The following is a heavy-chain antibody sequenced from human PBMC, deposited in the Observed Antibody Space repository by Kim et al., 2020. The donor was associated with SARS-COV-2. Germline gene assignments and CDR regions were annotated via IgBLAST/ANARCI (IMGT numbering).Heavy chain of an antibody. CDR3: AKDIHPQYMVRGVITTPPFDY. V-gene: IGHV3-30*18. D-gene: IGHD3-10*01. J-gene: IGHJ4*02. CDR1: GFTFSSYG. CDR2: ISYDGSNK. Sequence: GGSLRLSCAASGFTFSSYGMHWVRQAPGKGLEWVAVISYDGSNKYYADSVKGRFTISRDNSKNTLYLQMNSLRAEDTAVYYCAKDIHPQYMVRGVITTPPFDYWGQGTLVTVSS.